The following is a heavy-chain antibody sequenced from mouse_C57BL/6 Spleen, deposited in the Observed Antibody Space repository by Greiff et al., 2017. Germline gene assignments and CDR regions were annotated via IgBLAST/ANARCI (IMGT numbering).Heavy chain of an antibody. CDR3: ARMDPYYDGSSYERYFDY. CDR1: GYTFTSYW. Sequence: QVQLQQPGAELVRPGSSVKLSCKASGYTFTSYWMHWVKQRPIQGLEWIGNIDPSDSETHYNQKFKDKATLTVDKSSSTAYMQLSSLTSEDSAVXYCARMDPYYDGSSYERYFDYWGQGTTLTVSS. CDR2: IDPSDSET. V-gene: IGHV1-52*01. J-gene: IGHJ2*01. D-gene: IGHD1-1*01.